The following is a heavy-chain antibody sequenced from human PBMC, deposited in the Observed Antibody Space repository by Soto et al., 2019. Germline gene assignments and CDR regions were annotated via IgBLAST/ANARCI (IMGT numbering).Heavy chain of an antibody. Sequence: QVQLVESGGGVVHPGRSLRISCAASGIFFSSYTIHWVRQAQGKGLDWVAAISQAGRNNYYADSEKGRLTISRDNSKNTLYLQMKSLRAEDTAVYFWARDRAGSGDGYKLYYYLYAIDVWGRGSTGSFYS. D-gene: IGHD5-12*01. CDR1: GIFFSSYT. CDR2: ISQAGRNN. V-gene: IGHV3-30-3*01. J-gene: IGHJ6*02. CDR3: ARDRAGSGDGYKLYYYLYAIDV.